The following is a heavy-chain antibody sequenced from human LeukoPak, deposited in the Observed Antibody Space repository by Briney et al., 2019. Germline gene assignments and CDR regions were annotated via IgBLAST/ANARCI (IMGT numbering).Heavy chain of an antibody. CDR2: IIPIFGTA. CDR3: ARNKRPGKRTVNWFDP. V-gene: IGHV1-69*15. Sequence: SVKVSCKASGGTFSSYAISWVRQAPGQGLEWMGRIIPIFGTANYAQKFQGRVTITADESTSTTYMELSSLRSEDTAVYYCARNKRPGKRTVNWFDPWGQGTLVTVSS. J-gene: IGHJ5*02. D-gene: IGHD1/OR15-1a*01. CDR1: GGTFSSYA.